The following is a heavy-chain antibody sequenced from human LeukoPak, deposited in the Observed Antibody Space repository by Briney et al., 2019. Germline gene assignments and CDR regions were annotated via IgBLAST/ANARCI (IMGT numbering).Heavy chain of an antibody. CDR2: IYSGGST. V-gene: IGHV3-53*01. J-gene: IGHJ4*02. D-gene: IGHD1-26*01. CDR1: GFTVSSNY. CDR3: AKIEVYSGTYRGFFES. Sequence: GGSLRLSCAASGFTVSSNYMSWVRQAPGKGLEWVSVIYSGGSTYYADSVKGRFTISRDNSKNTLYLQMNSLRAEDTAVYYCAKIEVYSGTYRGFFESWGQGTLVTVSS.